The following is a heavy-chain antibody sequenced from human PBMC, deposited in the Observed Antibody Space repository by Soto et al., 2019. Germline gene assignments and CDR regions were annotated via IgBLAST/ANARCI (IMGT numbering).Heavy chain of an antibody. D-gene: IGHD6-13*01. V-gene: IGHV2-26*01. CDR3: ARMGIAAPVDWFDP. CDR2: IFSNDEK. Sequence: GSGPTLVNPTETLTLTCTVSGFSLSNARMGVSWIRQPPGKALEWLAHIFSNDEKSYSTSLKSRLTISKDTSKSQVVLTMTNMDPVDTATYYCARMGIAAPVDWFDPWGQGTLVTVSS. CDR1: GFSLSNARMG. J-gene: IGHJ5*02.